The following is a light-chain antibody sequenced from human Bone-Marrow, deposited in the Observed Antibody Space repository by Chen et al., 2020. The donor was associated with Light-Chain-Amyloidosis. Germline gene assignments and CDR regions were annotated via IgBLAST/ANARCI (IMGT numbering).Light chain of an antibody. CDR3: QVWDRSSDRPV. Sequence: SYVLTQPSSVSVAPGQTATIACGGNNIGSTSVHWYQQTPGQAPLLVVYDDSDRPSGIPERWSGSNSGNTATLTISKVEAGDEADYYCQVWDRSSDRPVFGGGTNLTVL. V-gene: IGLV3-21*02. CDR1: NIGSTS. J-gene: IGLJ3*02. CDR2: DDS.